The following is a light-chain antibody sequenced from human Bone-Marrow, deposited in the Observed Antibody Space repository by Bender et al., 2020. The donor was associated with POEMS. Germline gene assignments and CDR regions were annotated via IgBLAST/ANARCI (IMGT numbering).Light chain of an antibody. Sequence: QSALTQPRSVSGSPGQSVTISCTGTSSDVGNYDSVSWYQQHPGKAPKLLIYDVTKWPSGVPDRFSGSKSGNTASLTISGLQAEDEADYYCCSYAGRSILWVFGGGTQLTVL. CDR2: DVT. V-gene: IGLV2-11*01. CDR1: SSDVGNYDS. J-gene: IGLJ3*02. CDR3: CSYAGRSILWV.